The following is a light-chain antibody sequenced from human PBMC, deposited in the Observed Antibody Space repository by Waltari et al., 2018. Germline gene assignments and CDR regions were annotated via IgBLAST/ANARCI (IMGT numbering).Light chain of an antibody. V-gene: IGKV1-39*01. Sequence: DIQMTQSPSSQSVSVGDRVTITCQESQSITTFLNLYQQKPGKAPKLLIYGASSLQSGVPSRFSGSGSGTDFTLTISSLQVEDFATYYCQQSYSSPYTFGQGTNLEIK. CDR2: GAS. CDR3: QQSYSSPYT. CDR1: QSITTF. J-gene: IGKJ2*01.